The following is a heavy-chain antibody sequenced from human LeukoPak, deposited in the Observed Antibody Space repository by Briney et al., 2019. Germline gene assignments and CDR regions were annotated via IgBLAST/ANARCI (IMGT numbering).Heavy chain of an antibody. CDR1: GYTFTSYG. J-gene: IGHJ4*02. V-gene: IGHV1-18*01. CDR3: ARAQYSSSSLYPFDY. CDR2: ISAYNGNT. D-gene: IGHD6-6*01. Sequence: GASVKVSCKASGYTFTSYGISWVRQAPGQGLEGMGLISAYNGNTNYAQKLQGRVTMTTDTSTSTAYMELRSLRSDDTAVYYCARAQYSSSSLYPFDYWGQGTLVTVSS.